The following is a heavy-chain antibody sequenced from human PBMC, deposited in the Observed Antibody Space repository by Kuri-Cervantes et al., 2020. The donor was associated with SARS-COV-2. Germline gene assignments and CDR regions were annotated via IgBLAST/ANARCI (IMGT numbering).Heavy chain of an antibody. V-gene: IGHV3-48*01. Sequence: GESLKISCAASGFTFSSYSMNWVRQAPGKGLEWVSYISSSSSTIYYADSVKGRFTISRDNAKNSLYLQMNSLRAEDTAVYYCARDSFGLQYFDWLSYFDYWGQGTLVTVSS. J-gene: IGHJ4*02. CDR1: GFTFSSYS. CDR3: ARDSFGLQYFDWLSYFDY. CDR2: ISSSSSTI. D-gene: IGHD3-9*01.